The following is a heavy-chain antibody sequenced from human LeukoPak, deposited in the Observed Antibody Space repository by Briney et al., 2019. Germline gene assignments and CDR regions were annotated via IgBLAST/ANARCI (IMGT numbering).Heavy chain of an antibody. CDR3: ARSDQLRWFGEPRRPFYYGMDV. Sequence: GESLKISCQTAGYSFTDYWIGWVRQMPRKGLEWMGIICTGDSDTTYSPSFQGQVTISADKSTRTAYLQWSLMATDTAIYYCARSDQLRWFGEPRRPFYYGMDVWGQGTTVTVS. D-gene: IGHD3-10*01. J-gene: IGHJ6*02. V-gene: IGHV5-51*01. CDR2: ICTGDSDT. CDR1: GYSFTDYW.